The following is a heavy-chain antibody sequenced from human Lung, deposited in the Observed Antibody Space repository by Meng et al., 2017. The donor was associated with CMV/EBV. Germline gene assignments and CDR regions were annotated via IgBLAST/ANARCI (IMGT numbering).Heavy chain of an antibody. J-gene: IGHJ4*02. CDR2: ICGSGSRL. V-gene: IGHV3-23*01. CDR3: AKTEDYDSSGYDK. D-gene: IGHD3-22*01. CDR1: GFTFSNYA. Sequence: GESLKISCAASGFTFSNYAMSWVRQAPGKGLEWVSDICGSGSRLYYADSVTGRFTISRDNSKNTLYLQMNSLRAEDTAVYYCAKTEDYDSSGYDKWGQGTLVTVSS.